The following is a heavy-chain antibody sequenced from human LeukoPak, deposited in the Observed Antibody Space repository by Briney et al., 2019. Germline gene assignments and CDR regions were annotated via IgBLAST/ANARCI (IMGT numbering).Heavy chain of an antibody. CDR2: INPNSGGT. D-gene: IGHD5-18*01. J-gene: IGHJ4*02. CDR1: GYTFTGYY. V-gene: IGHV1-2*06. CDR3: ARVRDSYGLIDY. Sequence: GASVKVSCKASGYTFTGYYMHWVRQAPGQGLEWMGRINPNSGGTNYAQKFQGRVTMTRDTSTSTVYMELSSLRSEDTAVYYCARVRDSYGLIDYWGQGTLVTVSS.